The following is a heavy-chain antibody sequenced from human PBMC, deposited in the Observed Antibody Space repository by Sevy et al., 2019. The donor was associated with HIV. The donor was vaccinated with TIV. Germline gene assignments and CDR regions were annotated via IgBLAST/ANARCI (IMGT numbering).Heavy chain of an antibody. V-gene: IGHV3-30*04. J-gene: IGHJ4*02. CDR1: GFTFRRYA. D-gene: IGHD2-15*01. CDR3: TRDGGGDYFDY. CDR2: ISYDGGKT. Sequence: GRSLRLSSPASGFTFRRYAMHWVRQAPGQGLESVAVISYDGGKTYHADSVKGRFTISRDNSENTLYLQMNSLRAEDTAVYYCTRDGGGDYFDYWGLGTLVTVSS.